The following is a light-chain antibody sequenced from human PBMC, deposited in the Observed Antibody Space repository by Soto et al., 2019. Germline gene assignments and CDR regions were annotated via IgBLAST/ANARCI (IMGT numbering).Light chain of an antibody. CDR2: DVT. CDR1: SSDIGIYDF. CDR3: SSYTSTTIPYV. J-gene: IGLJ1*01. V-gene: IGLV2-14*03. Sequence: QSALTQPASVSGSPGQSIAISCTGSSSDIGIYDFVSWYQQHPGKAPKLMIYDVTNRPSGISSRFSGSKSGNTASLSISGLQAEDEADYYCSSYTSTTIPYVFGSGTQLTVL.